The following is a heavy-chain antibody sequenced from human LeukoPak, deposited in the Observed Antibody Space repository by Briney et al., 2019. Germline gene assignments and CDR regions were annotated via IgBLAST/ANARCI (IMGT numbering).Heavy chain of an antibody. CDR1: GGSVYSYY. V-gene: IGHV4-59*02. J-gene: IGHJ2*01. D-gene: IGHD4/OR15-4a*01. CDR2: IYYSGGTSAST. CDR3: ARGWYGAHFWYFDL. Sequence: SETLSLTCTVSGGSVYSYYWSWIRQPPGQGLEWIGYIYYSGGTSASTNYNPSLRSRVTISMDTSRNQLSLNLASVTAADTAVYYCARGWYGAHFWYFDLWGRGTLATVS.